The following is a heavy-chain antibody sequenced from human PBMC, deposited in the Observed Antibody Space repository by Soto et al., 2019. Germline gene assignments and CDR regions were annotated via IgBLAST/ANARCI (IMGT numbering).Heavy chain of an antibody. Sequence: QVQLQESGPALARPSDSLSLMCSVSGVPITTFYWSWIRQAPGKGLEYIGYIYYGGSTHYNPALKSRVTISVDTANNEFSLKLRSVTAADTAAYYCARGQLLHYQYGLDVWGQGTTVIV. D-gene: IGHD3-10*01. J-gene: IGHJ6*02. V-gene: IGHV4-59*07. CDR3: ARGQLLHYQYGLDV. CDR2: IYYGGST. CDR1: GVPITTFY.